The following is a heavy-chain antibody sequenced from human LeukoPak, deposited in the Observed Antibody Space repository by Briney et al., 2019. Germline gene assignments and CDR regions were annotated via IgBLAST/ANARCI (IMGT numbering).Heavy chain of an antibody. D-gene: IGHD1-26*01. J-gene: IGHJ4*02. CDR2: IYYSGST. V-gene: IGHV4-59*01. CDR1: SGSFSGYY. CDR3: ARLTSGSYYAFDY. Sequence: PSETLSLTCAVYSGSFSGYYWSWIRQPPGKGLEWIGYIYYSGSTNYNPSLKSRVTISVDTSKNQFSLKLSSVTAADTAVYYCARLTSGSYYAFDYWGQGTLVTVSS.